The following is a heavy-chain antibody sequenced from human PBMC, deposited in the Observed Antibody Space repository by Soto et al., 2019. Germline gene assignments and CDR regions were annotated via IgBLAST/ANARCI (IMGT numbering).Heavy chain of an antibody. D-gene: IGHD3-22*01. V-gene: IGHV4-30-2*01. CDR2: IYHSGST. CDR1: NFSISSGYY. J-gene: IGHJ5*01. CDR3: ARVQIEYYDSSGFSPWFDP. Sequence: SDTLSLTCVVSNFSISSGYYWGWIRQPPGKGLEWIGYIYHSGSTYYNPSLKSRVTISVDRSKNQFSLKLSSVTAADTAGYYCARVQIEYYDSSGFSPWFDPWGQGTLVTVSS.